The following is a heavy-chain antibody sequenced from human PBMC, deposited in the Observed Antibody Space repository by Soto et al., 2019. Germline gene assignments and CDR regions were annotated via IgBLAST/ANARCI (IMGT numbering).Heavy chain of an antibody. J-gene: IGHJ4*02. CDR1: GFTFSSYG. Sequence: QVQLVESGGGVVQPGRSLRLSCAASGFTFSSYGMHWVRQAQGKGLEWVAVISYDGSNKYYADSVKGRFTISSDNSKNTLYMQMNSLRAEDTAVYYCAKQHNWNGIIDYWGQGTLVTVSS. CDR3: AKQHNWNGIIDY. V-gene: IGHV3-30*18. D-gene: IGHD1-20*01. CDR2: ISYDGSNK.